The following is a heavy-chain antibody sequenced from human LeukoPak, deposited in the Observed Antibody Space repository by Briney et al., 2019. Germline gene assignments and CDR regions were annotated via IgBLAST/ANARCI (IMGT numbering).Heavy chain of an antibody. CDR1: GGSISSSSYS. V-gene: IGHV4-39*01. Sequence: SETLSLTRTVSGGSISSSSYSWGWIRQPPGKGLEWIGSIYYSGSTYYNPSLKSRVTISVDTSKNQFSLKLSSVTAADTAVYYCARHILGYSLYYFDYWGQGTLVTVSS. CDR3: ARHILGYSLYYFDY. J-gene: IGHJ4*02. CDR2: IYYSGST. D-gene: IGHD5-18*01.